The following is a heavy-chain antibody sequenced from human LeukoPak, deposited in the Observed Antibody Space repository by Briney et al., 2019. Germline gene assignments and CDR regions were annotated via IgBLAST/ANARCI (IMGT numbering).Heavy chain of an antibody. CDR2: ISGSGNST. D-gene: IGHD3-22*01. J-gene: IGHJ4*02. CDR3: AKDLLVRYSDSSGYYCDY. CDR1: GFTFSSYA. V-gene: IGHV3-23*01. Sequence: GGSLRLSCAASGFTFSSYAMTWVRQAPGKGLERVSAISGSGNSTYYADSVKGRFTIARDNSKNTLYLQMNSLRAEDTAVYYCAKDLLVRYSDSSGYYCDYWGQGTLVTVSS.